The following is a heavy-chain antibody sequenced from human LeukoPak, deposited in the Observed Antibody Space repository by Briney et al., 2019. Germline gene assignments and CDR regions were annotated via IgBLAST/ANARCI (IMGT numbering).Heavy chain of an antibody. D-gene: IGHD3-16*02. CDR2: ISGSGGST. CDR3: AKDLTWGSYRLDAFDI. V-gene: IGHV3-23*01. Sequence: PGGSLRLSCEVSRFSFSSYAMTWVRQAPGKGLEWVSAISGSGGSTYYADSVKGRFTISRDNSKNTLYLQMNSLRAEDTAVYYCAKDLTWGSYRLDAFDIWGQGTMVTVSS. CDR1: RFSFSSYA. J-gene: IGHJ3*02.